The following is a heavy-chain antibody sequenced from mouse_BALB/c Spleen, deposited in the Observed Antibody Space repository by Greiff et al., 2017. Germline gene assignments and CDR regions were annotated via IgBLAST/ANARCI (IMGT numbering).Heavy chain of an antibody. J-gene: IGHJ4*01. CDR2: INSNGGST. Sequence: EVQGVESGGGLVQPGGSLKLSCAASGFTFSSYGMSWVRQTPDKRLELVATINSNGGSTYYPDSVKGRFTISRDNAKNTLYLQMSSLKSEDTAMYYCARDYRHAMDYWGQGTSVTVSS. V-gene: IGHV5-6-3*01. CDR3: ARDYRHAMDY. CDR1: GFTFSSYG. D-gene: IGHD2-14*01.